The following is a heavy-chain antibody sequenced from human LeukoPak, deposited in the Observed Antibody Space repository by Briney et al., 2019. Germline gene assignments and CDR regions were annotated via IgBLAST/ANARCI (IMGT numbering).Heavy chain of an antibody. J-gene: IGHJ4*02. CDR2: IRGSGGST. CDR1: GFTFSSYA. Sequence: GGSLRLSCAASGFTFSSYAMSWVRHAPGKGLEWVSAIRGSGGSTYYADTVKGRSTISTDNSKNTLYLQMNSLRAEDTAVYYCAKESGYYGSGSYYSAGFFDYWGQGTLVTVSS. CDR3: AKESGYYGSGSYYSAGFFDY. D-gene: IGHD3-10*01. V-gene: IGHV3-23*01.